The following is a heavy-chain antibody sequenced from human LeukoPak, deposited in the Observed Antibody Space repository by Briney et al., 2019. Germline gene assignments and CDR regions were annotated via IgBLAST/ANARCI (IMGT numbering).Heavy chain of an antibody. D-gene: IGHD6-13*01. J-gene: IGHJ4*02. Sequence: SETLSLTCTVSVDALRSNYWGWIPQPPGKGLEWIGYIYHSGSTNYNPSLKSRVTISADTSKDQFSLKLASVTAADTAVYYCATGYSSTWYYFDYWGQGTLVTVSS. CDR1: VDALRSNY. CDR3: ATGYSSTWYYFDY. CDR2: IYHSGST. V-gene: IGHV4-59*01.